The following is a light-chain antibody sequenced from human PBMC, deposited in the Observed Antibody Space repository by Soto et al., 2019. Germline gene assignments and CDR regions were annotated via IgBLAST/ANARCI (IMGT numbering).Light chain of an antibody. V-gene: IGKV1-39*01. CDR2: AAS. CDR1: QSISSY. Sequence: DFQVSQSPSSLSASVGDRVTITCRASQSISSYLNWYQQKPGKAPKLLIYAASSLQSGVPSRFSGSGSGTDFTLTISSLQPEDFETYYCQQSYSTPRTFGQGTK. J-gene: IGKJ1*01. CDR3: QQSYSTPRT.